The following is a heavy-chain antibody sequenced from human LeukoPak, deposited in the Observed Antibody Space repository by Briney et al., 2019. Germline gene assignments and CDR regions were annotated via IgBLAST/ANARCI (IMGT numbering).Heavy chain of an antibody. CDR3: ERDQRGGGQQLVQY. D-gene: IGHD6-13*01. V-gene: IGHV1-2*06. CDR1: GYTFTGYY. J-gene: IGHJ4*02. Sequence: ASVKVSCKASGYTFTGYYMHWVRQAPGQGLEWMGRINPNSGGTNYAQMFQGRVTMTRDTYISTAYMELSRLGSDDTAVYCWERDQRGGGQQLVQYWGQGTLVTVSS. CDR2: INPNSGGT.